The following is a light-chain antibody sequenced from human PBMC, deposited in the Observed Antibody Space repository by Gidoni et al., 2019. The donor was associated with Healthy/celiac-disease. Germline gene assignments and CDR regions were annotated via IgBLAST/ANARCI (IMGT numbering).Light chain of an antibody. Sequence: QSALTQPASVSGSPGQSTTISCTGTSSDDGGYNYVSWYQQHPGKAPKLMIYEVSNRPSGVSNRFSGSKSGNTASLTISGLQAEDEADYYCSSYTSSSTLNVVFGGGTKLTVL. CDR3: SSYTSSSTLNVV. V-gene: IGLV2-14*01. J-gene: IGLJ2*01. CDR2: EVS. CDR1: SSDDGGYNY.